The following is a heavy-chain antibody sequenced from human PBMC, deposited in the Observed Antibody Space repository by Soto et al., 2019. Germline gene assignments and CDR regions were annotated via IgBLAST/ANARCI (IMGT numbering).Heavy chain of an antibody. CDR3: ARDPASRNYYYYGMDV. D-gene: IGHD2-15*01. CDR1: GGSISSGGYY. V-gene: IGHV4-31*03. Sequence: QVQLQESGPGLVKPSQTLSLTCTVSGGSISSGGYYWSWIRQHPGKGLEWIGYIYYSGSTYYNPSLKSRVTISVDTSKNQFSLKLSSVTAADTAVYYCARDPASRNYYYYGMDVWGQGTTVTVSS. J-gene: IGHJ6*02. CDR2: IYYSGST.